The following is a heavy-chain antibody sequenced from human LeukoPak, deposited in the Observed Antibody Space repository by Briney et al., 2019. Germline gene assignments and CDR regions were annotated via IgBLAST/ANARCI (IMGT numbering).Heavy chain of an antibody. V-gene: IGHV1-46*01. CDR2: INPSGGST. Sequence: GASVKVSCKASGYTFSSYYMHWVRQAPGQGLGWMGVINPSGGSTTYAQKFQGRVTMTRDTSTSTVYMEVSSLRSQDRAVYYCARGGSSSEFDYWGQGTLVTVSS. D-gene: IGHD6-6*01. CDR3: ARGGSSSEFDY. CDR1: GYTFSSYY. J-gene: IGHJ4*02.